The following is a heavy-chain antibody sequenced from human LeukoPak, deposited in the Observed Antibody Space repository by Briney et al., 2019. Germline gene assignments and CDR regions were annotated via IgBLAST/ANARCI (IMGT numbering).Heavy chain of an antibody. CDR2: IKQDRSEK. D-gene: IGHD6-13*01. V-gene: IGHV3-7*01. Sequence: GGSLRLSCAASGFTFTNYWMSWVRQAPGKGLELVANIKQDRSEKYYVDSVEGRFTISRDNAKNSLYLQMNSLRAEDTAVYYCARETPDSSSWTDFDYWGQGTLVTVSS. J-gene: IGHJ4*02. CDR1: GFTFTNYW. CDR3: ARETPDSSSWTDFDY.